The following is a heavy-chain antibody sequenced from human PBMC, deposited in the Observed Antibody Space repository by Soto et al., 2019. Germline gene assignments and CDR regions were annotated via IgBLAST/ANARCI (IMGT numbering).Heavy chain of an antibody. CDR2: ISAYNGNT. CDR1: GYTFTCYG. Sequence: ASVKVSCKASGYTFTCYGISWVRQAPGQGLEWMGWISAYNGNTNYAQKLQGRVTMTTDTSTSTAYMELRSLRSDDTAVYYCAREGYYGSGSYLRFDYYYGMDVWGQGTTVTVSS. J-gene: IGHJ6*02. V-gene: IGHV1-18*01. CDR3: AREGYYGSGSYLRFDYYYGMDV. D-gene: IGHD3-10*01.